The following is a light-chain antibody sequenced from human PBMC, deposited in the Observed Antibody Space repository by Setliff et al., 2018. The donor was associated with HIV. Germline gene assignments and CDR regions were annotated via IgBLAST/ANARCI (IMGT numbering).Light chain of an antibody. J-gene: IGLJ1*01. Sequence: QSVLTQPPSVSGAPGQRVTISCTGSRSNIGAGYDVQWYQQLPGTAPKLVMFGNSNRPSGVPDRFSDSKSGTSASLAISGLQAEDEADYYCQSYDSRLSGYVFGTGTKVT. CDR2: GNS. CDR1: RSNIGAGYD. V-gene: IGLV1-40*01. CDR3: QSYDSRLSGYV.